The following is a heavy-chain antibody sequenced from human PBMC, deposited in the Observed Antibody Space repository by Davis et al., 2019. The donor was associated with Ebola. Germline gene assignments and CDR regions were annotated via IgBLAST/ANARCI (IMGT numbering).Heavy chain of an antibody. CDR3: ARKYCDYDYYYYGMDV. D-gene: IGHD4-17*01. Sequence: AASVKVSCKASGYTFTTYIISWVRQAPGQGLEWMGWISAYNGDTNYAQKFQGRVTMTTDTSTSTAYMELRSLRSDDTAVYYCARKYCDYDYYYYGMDVWGQGTTVTVSS. V-gene: IGHV1-18*01. J-gene: IGHJ6*02. CDR2: ISAYNGDT. CDR1: GYTFTTYI.